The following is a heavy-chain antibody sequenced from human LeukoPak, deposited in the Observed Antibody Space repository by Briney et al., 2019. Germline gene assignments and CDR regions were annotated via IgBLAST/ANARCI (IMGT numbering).Heavy chain of an antibody. CDR3: AKGSRDIVVVPAAMEYYYYYMDV. CDR1: GFTFSSYS. V-gene: IGHV3-30*02. J-gene: IGHJ6*03. CDR2: IRYDGSNK. D-gene: IGHD2-2*01. Sequence: GGSLRLSCAASGFTFSSYSMNWVRQAPGKGLEWVAFIRYDGSNKYYADSVKGRFTISRDNSKNTLYLQMNSLRAEDTAVYYCAKGSRDIVVVPAAMEYYYYYMDVWGKGTTVTVSS.